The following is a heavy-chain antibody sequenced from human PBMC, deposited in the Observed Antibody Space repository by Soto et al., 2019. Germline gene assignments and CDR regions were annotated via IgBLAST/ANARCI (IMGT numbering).Heavy chain of an antibody. V-gene: IGHV1-8*01. CDR3: ATLRLRGRHYYYYYGMDL. D-gene: IGHD4-17*01. Sequence: ASVKVSCKASGYTVTSYDIHWVRQATGQVLEWMGWMNPNSGNTGYAQRFQGRLTMTKNTSISTAYMELSSLTPEDTAVYYCATLRLRGRHYYYYYGMDLWGQGTTVTVSS. CDR1: GYTVTSYD. J-gene: IGHJ6*02. CDR2: MNPNSGNT.